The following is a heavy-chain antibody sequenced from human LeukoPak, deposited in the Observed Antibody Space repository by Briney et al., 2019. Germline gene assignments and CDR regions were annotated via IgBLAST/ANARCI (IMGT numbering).Heavy chain of an antibody. Sequence: SETLSLTCAVYGGSFSGYYWSWIRQPPGKGLEWVGEINHSGSTNYNPSLKSRVTISVDTSKNQFSLKLSSVTAADTAVYYCARVPYYYDSSGLDYWGQGTLVTVSS. CDR2: INHSGST. D-gene: IGHD3-22*01. V-gene: IGHV4-34*01. CDR1: GGSFSGYY. CDR3: ARVPYYYDSSGLDY. J-gene: IGHJ4*02.